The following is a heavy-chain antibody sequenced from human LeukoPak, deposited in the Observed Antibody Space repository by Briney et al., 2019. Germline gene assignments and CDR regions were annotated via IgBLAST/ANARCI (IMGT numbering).Heavy chain of an antibody. J-gene: IGHJ4*02. CDR3: ARDLGKTIAAAGTVDY. Sequence: GGSLRLSCAAAGLTFSSYSMYCVRQAPGKGLEWVSYISSSNSPTYYADSVKGRFTISRDNAKNSLYLQMNSLRDEDTAVYYCARDLGKTIAAAGTVDYWGQGNLVTVSS. CDR2: ISSSNSPT. D-gene: IGHD6-13*01. CDR1: GLTFSSYS. V-gene: IGHV3-48*02.